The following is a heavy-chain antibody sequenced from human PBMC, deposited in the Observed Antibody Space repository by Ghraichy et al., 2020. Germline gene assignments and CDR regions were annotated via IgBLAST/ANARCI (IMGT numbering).Heavy chain of an antibody. D-gene: IGHD3-16*02. Sequence: SQTLSLTCAVYGGSFSGYYWSWIRQPPGKGLEWIGEINHSGSTNYNPSLKSRVTISVDTSKNQFSLKLSSVTAADTAVYYCARGGYDYVWGSYRYPYYFDYWGQGTLVTVSS. V-gene: IGHV4-34*01. CDR1: GGSFSGYY. J-gene: IGHJ4*02. CDR2: INHSGST. CDR3: ARGGYDYVWGSYRYPYYFDY.